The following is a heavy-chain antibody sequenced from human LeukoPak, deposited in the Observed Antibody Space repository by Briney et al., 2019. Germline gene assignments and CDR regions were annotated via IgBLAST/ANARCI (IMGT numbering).Heavy chain of an antibody. CDR1: GYTLTSYA. D-gene: IGHD4-23*01. CDR2: INAGNGNT. J-gene: IGHJ4*02. CDR3: ARVIYRRSTVVTPYFDY. Sequence: GASVKVSCKASGYTLTSYAMHWVRQAPGQRLEWMGWINAGNGNTKYSQKFQGRVTITRDTSASTAYMELSSLRSEDTAVYYCARVIYRRSTVVTPYFDYWGQGTLVTVSS. V-gene: IGHV1-3*01.